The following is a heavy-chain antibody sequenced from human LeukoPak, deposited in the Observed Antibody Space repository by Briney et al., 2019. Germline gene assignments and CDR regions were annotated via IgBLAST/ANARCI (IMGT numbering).Heavy chain of an antibody. J-gene: IGHJ4*02. CDR3: ARDHLDIVVVPAATACDY. V-gene: IGHV3-30*02. CDR2: IRYDGSNK. D-gene: IGHD2-2*03. Sequence: GGSLRLSCAASGFTFSSYGMHWVRQAPGKGLEWVAFIRYDGSNKYYADSVKGRFTIPRDNSKNTLYLQMNSLRAEDTAVYYCARDHLDIVVVPAATACDYWGQGTLVTVSS. CDR1: GFTFSSYG.